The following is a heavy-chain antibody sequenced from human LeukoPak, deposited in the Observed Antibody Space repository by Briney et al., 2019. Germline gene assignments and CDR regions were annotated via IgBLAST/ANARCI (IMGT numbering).Heavy chain of an antibody. V-gene: IGHV4-34*01. CDR1: GGSFSGYY. CDR2: INHSGST. D-gene: IGHD6-13*01. CDR3: ARGPHSSGWYL. Sequence: SETLSLTCAVYGGSFSGYYWSWIRQPPGKGLEWIGEINHSGSTNYNPSLKSRVTISVDTSKNQFSLKLSSVTAADTAVYYCARGPHSSGWYLWGQGTLVTVSS. J-gene: IGHJ5*02.